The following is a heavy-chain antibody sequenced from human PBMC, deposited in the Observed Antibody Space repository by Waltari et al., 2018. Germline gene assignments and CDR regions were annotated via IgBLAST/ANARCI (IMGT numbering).Heavy chain of an antibody. Sequence: EVLLVQSGAEVKKPGESLKISCKGSGYSFTNYWIGWVRQMPGKGLGWMGIIYPGDSDTRYSPSFQGQVTISADKSISTAYLQWSSLKASDTAMYYCARHVSRSSPNYYFDYWGQGTLVTVSS. CDR3: ARHVSRSSPNYYFDY. V-gene: IGHV5-51*01. J-gene: IGHJ4*02. CDR2: IYPGDSDT. CDR1: GYSFTNYW. D-gene: IGHD6-6*01.